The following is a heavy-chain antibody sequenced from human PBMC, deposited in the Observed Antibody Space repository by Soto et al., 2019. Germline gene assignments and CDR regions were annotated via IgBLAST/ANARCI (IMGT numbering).Heavy chain of an antibody. CDR3: ARDRNDFCSGYYPYSFDY. CDR2: IIPIFGTA. V-gene: IGHV1-69*06. Sequence: GASVKVSCKASGGTFSSYAISWVRQAPGQGLEWMGGIIPIFGTANYAQKFQGRVTITADKSTSTAYMELSSLRSEDTAVYYCARDRNDFCSGYYPYSFDYWGQGTLVTVSS. D-gene: IGHD3-3*01. CDR1: GGTFSSYA. J-gene: IGHJ4*02.